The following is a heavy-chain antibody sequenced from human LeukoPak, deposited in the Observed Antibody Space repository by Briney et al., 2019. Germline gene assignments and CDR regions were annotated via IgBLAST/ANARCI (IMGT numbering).Heavy chain of an antibody. D-gene: IGHD2-2*01. CDR1: GGSFSGYY. V-gene: IGHV4-34*01. J-gene: IGHJ5*02. CDR2: INHSGST. Sequence: SETLSLTCAVYGGSFSGYYWSWIRQPPGKGLEWIGEINHSGSTNYNPSLKSRVTISVDTSKNQFSLKLSSVTAADTAVYYCARVSRYCSSNSCYRVDPWGQGTLVTVSS. CDR3: ARVSRYCSSNSCYRVDP.